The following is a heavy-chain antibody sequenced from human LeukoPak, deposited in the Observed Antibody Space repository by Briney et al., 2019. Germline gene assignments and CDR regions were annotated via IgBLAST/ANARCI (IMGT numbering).Heavy chain of an antibody. Sequence: PSETLSLTCTVSGGSISSYYWSWIRQPPGKGLEWIGYIYYSGSTNYNPSLKSRVTISVDTSKNQFSLKLSSVTAADTAVYYCARSPRIAVAAYYDYWGQGTLVTVSS. CDR1: GGSISSYY. CDR3: ARSPRIAVAAYYDY. V-gene: IGHV4-59*08. J-gene: IGHJ4*02. D-gene: IGHD6-19*01. CDR2: IYYSGST.